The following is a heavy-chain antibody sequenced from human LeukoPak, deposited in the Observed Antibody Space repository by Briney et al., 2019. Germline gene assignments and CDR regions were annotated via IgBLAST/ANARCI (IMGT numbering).Heavy chain of an antibody. CDR1: GGSISSYY. Sequence: PSETLSLTCTVSGGSISSYYWSWIRQPPGKGLEWIGYIYYSGSTNYNPSLKSRVTISVDTSKNQFSLKLSSVTAADTAVYYCARGGSSWYGPSPSFDYWGQGTPVTVSS. CDR3: ARGGSSWYGPSPSFDY. V-gene: IGHV4-59*01. CDR2: IYYSGST. J-gene: IGHJ4*02. D-gene: IGHD6-13*01.